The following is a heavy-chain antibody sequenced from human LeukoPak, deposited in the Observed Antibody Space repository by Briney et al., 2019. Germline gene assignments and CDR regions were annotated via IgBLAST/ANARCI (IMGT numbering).Heavy chain of an antibody. CDR1: ELTSSTSW. CDR3: VGWGISGITNH. J-gene: IGHJ4*02. V-gene: IGHV3-7*01. Sequence: GGSLRLSCAASELTSSTSWMSWVRQAPGKGLEWVAQTKQDGSEKYYVDSVKGRFTTSRDKNSLFLQMNSVGAEDTAVYYCVGWGISGITNHWGQGTLVTVSS. CDR2: TKQDGSEK. D-gene: IGHD1-7*01.